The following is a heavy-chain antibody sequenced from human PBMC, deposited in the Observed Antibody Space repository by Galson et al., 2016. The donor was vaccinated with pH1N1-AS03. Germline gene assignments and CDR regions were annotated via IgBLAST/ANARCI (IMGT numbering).Heavy chain of an antibody. D-gene: IGHD4-17*01. J-gene: IGHJ4*02. CDR1: GGSISNYC. CDR2: VYDSGNT. CDR3: TRSYYRDYGDPPGGY. V-gene: IGHV4-59*01. Sequence: ETLSLTCTVSGGSISNYCWSWIRQPPGMGLEWIGYVYDSGNTHYNPSLKSRVAMSVDTSKNQFSLKLMSVTTADTAVYYCTRSYYRDYGDPPGGYWGQGTLVTVSS.